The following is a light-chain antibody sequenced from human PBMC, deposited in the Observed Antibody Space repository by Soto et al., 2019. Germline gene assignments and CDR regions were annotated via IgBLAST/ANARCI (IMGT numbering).Light chain of an antibody. CDR2: KAS. CDR1: QSISSW. Sequence: DIQITQSPSTLSASVGDRVSITCRASQSISSWLAWYQQKPGKAPKLLIYKASSLESGVPSRFSGSGSGTEFTLTISSLQPDDFATYYCHQYNSYPWTFGQGTKLEIK. V-gene: IGKV1-5*03. CDR3: HQYNSYPWT. J-gene: IGKJ1*01.